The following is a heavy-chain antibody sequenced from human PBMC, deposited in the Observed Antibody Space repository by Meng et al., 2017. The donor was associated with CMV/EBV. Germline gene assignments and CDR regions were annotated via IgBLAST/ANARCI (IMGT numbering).Heavy chain of an antibody. J-gene: IGHJ6*02. CDR3: ARDDDSSGYSYYYYYGMDV. V-gene: IGHV3-48*02. Sequence: GESLKISCAASGFTFSSYSMNWVRPAPGKGLEWVSYISSSSSTIYYADSVKGRFTISRDNAKNPLYLQMNSLRDEDTAVYYCARDDDSSGYSYYYYYGMDVWGQGTTVTVSS. CDR2: ISSSSSTI. D-gene: IGHD3-22*01. CDR1: GFTFSSYS.